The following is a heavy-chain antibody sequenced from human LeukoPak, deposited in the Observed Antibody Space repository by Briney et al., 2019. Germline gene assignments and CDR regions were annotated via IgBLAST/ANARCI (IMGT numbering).Heavy chain of an antibody. D-gene: IGHD6-25*01. CDR2: MSTSGNS. Sequence: SETLSLTCTVSGGSLSGYYWSWIRQPAGKGLEWIGRMSTSGNSNYIPSLVGRVTMSVDTSKNQFSLNLSSVTAADTAVYYCARESGSMRWFDPWGQGTLVTVSS. CDR3: ARESGSMRWFDP. V-gene: IGHV4-4*07. J-gene: IGHJ5*02. CDR1: GGSLSGYY.